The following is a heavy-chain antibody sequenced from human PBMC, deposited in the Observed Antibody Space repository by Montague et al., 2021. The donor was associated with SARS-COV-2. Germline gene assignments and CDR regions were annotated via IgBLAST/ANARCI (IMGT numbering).Heavy chain of an antibody. CDR2: IYYSGST. J-gene: IGHJ6*02. CDR1: GGSISSYY. Sequence: SETLSLTCTVSGGSISSYYWSWIRQPPGKGLEWIGYIYYSGSTNYNPSLKSRVTISVDTSKNQFSLKLSSVTAADTAVYYCASAGSGRYSFYYYYGMDVWGPGTTVTVSS. D-gene: IGHD3-10*01. CDR3: ASAGSGRYSFYYYYGMDV. V-gene: IGHV4-59*08.